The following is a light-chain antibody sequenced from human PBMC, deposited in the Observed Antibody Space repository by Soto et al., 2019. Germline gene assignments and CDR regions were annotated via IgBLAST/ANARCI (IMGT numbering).Light chain of an antibody. Sequence: DIQMTQSPSSLPVSLGDRVTITCRASQAIYNYLAWYQQKPGRAPTLLIYSASILQSGVPSRFSGSGSGTDFTLTINSLQPEDVASYYCQNYHSAPVTFGQGIRLEIK. J-gene: IGKJ5*01. V-gene: IGKV1-27*01. CDR1: QAIYNY. CDR3: QNYHSAPVT. CDR2: SAS.